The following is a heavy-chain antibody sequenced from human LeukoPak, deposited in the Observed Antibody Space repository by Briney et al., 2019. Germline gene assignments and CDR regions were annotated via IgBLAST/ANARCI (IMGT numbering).Heavy chain of an antibody. CDR2: IIPIFGTA. Sequence: WASVKVSCKASGGTFSSYAISWVRQAPGQGLEWMGGIIPIFGTANFAQKFQGRVTITADESTSTAYMELSSLRSEDTAVYYCARDPVAAAGPFDYWGQGTLVTVSS. CDR3: ARDPVAAAGPFDY. V-gene: IGHV1-69*13. J-gene: IGHJ4*02. CDR1: GGTFSSYA. D-gene: IGHD6-13*01.